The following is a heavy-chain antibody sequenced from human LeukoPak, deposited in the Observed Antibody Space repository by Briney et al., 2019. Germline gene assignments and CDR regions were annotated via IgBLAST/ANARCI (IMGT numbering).Heavy chain of an antibody. J-gene: IGHJ4*02. CDR1: GFTFSSYA. D-gene: IGHD6-13*01. V-gene: IGHV3-23*01. CDR3: AKDGRVEQQLYYFDY. Sequence: GGSLRLSRAASGFTFSSYAMSWVRQAPGKGLEWVSTISASGGNTFYADSVKGRFTISRDNSKNTLHLQMNSLRAEDTAVYYCAKDGRVEQQLYYFDYWGQGALVTVSS. CDR2: ISASGGNT.